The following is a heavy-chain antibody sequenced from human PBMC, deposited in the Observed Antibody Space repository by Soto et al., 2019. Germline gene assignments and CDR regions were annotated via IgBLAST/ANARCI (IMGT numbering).Heavy chain of an antibody. CDR3: ARDWGDCASTSCHTFDF. CDR2: ISSSVSSI. CDR1: GFSFSDYY. D-gene: IGHD2-2*02. V-gene: IGHV3-11*01. Sequence: GGSLRLSCAASGFSFSDYYMSWIRQAPGKGLEWISYISSSVSSIYYADSVKGRSTISRDNARNSLYLQMNSLRAEDTAVYYCARDWGDCASTSCHTFDFWGQGTQVNV. J-gene: IGHJ4*02.